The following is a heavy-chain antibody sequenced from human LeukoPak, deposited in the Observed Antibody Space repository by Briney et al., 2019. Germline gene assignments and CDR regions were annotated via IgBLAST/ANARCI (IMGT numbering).Heavy chain of an antibody. CDR3: ARGDYGGNSKGMDV. J-gene: IGHJ6*02. CDR1: GYTFTSYG. D-gene: IGHD4-23*01. V-gene: IGHV1-18*01. Sequence: GASVKVSCKASGYTFTSYGISWVRQAPGQGLEWMGWISAYNGNTNYAQKLQGRATMTTDTSTSTAYMELSSLRSEDTAVYYCARGDYGGNSKGMDVWGQGTTVTVSS. CDR2: ISAYNGNT.